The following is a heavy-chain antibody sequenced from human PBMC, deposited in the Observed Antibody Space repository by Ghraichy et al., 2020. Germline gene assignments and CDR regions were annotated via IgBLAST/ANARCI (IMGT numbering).Heavy chain of an antibody. CDR2: IYYSGST. V-gene: IGHV4-59*01. Sequence: SKTLSLTCTVSGGSISSYYWSWIRQPPGKGLEWIGYIYYSGSTNYNPSLKSRVTISVDTSKNQFSLKLSSVTAADTAVYYCARATGVVVPAAMLDYYYYYMDVWGKGTTVTVSS. CDR1: GGSISSYY. CDR3: ARATGVVVPAAMLDYYYYYMDV. D-gene: IGHD2-2*01. J-gene: IGHJ6*03.